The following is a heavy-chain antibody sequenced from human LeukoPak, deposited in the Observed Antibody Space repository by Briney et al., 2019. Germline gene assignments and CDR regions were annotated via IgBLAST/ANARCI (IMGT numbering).Heavy chain of an antibody. D-gene: IGHD6-19*01. CDR3: AKDLAVAGTSDY. CDR1: GFTFSSYA. Sequence: GGSLRLSCVASGFTFSSYAMSWVRQAPGKGLEWVSAISGSGGSTYYADSVKGRFTISRDNSKNTLYLQMNSLRAEDTAVYYCAKDLAVAGTSDYWGQGTLVTVSS. J-gene: IGHJ4*02. V-gene: IGHV3-23*01. CDR2: ISGSGGST.